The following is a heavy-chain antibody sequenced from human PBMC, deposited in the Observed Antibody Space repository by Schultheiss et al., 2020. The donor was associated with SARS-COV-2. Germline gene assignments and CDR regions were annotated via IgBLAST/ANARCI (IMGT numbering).Heavy chain of an antibody. V-gene: IGHV4-59*08. D-gene: IGHD2-15*01. CDR1: GGSISSYY. CDR2: IYYSGST. J-gene: IGHJ5*02. CDR3: ARLTRDCSGGSCYSDWFDP. Sequence: SETLSLTCTVSGGSISSYYWSWIRQPPGKGLEWIGYIYYSGSTNYNPSLKSRVTISVDTSKNQFSLKLSSVTAADTAVYYCARLTRDCSGGSCYSDWFDPWGQGTLVTVSS.